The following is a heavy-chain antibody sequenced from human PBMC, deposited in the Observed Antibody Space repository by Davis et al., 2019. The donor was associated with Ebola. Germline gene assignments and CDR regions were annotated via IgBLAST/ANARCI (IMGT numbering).Heavy chain of an antibody. CDR2: INTNTGHP. J-gene: IGHJ6*03. CDR1: GYTFTNFA. CDR3: ARNLGTVNMDV. V-gene: IGHV7-4-1*02. D-gene: IGHD5-18*01. Sequence: AASVKVSCKASGYTFTNFAINWVRQAPGQGLEWLGWINTNTGHPTNAQGFTGRFVLSLDTSVGTAYLQISSLKAEDTAVYYCARNLGTVNMDVWGKGTMVTVSS.